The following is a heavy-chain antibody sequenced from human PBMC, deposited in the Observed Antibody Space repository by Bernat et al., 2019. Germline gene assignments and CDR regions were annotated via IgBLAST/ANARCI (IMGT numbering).Heavy chain of an antibody. CDR2: LYSGGST. V-gene: IGHV3-53*02. Sequence: EVQLVETGGGLIQPGGSLRLSCAASGFTVSSNYMSWVRQAPGKGLEWVSVLYSGGSTYYADSVKGRFTISRDNSKNTLYLQMNSLRAEDTAVYYCARGPSYYYGSGSFDFDYWGQGTLVTVSS. D-gene: IGHD3-10*01. J-gene: IGHJ4*02. CDR1: GFTVSSNY. CDR3: ARGPSYYYGSGSFDFDY.